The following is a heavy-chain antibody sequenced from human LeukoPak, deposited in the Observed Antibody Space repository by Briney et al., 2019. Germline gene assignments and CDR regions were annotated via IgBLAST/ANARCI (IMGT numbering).Heavy chain of an antibody. CDR2: ISSSGSTI. V-gene: IGHV3-11*01. J-gene: IGHJ4*02. CDR3: GKDDPITMIGGGGGMDY. Sequence: GGSLRLSCAASGFTFSDYYMSWIRQAPGKGLEWVSYISSSGSTIYYADSVKGRFTISRDNAKNSLYLQMNSLRAEDTAVYYCGKDDPITMIGGGGGMDYWGQGTLVTVSS. CDR1: GFTFSDYY. D-gene: IGHD3-22*01.